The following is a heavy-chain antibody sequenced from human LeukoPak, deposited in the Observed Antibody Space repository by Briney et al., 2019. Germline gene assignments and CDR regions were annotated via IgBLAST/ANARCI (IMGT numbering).Heavy chain of an antibody. J-gene: IGHJ5*02. D-gene: IGHD3-10*01. CDR3: ARDLGPFYGSGSRSPFDP. V-gene: IGHV4-31*03. CDR2: IYYSGST. CDR1: GGSISSGGYS. Sequence: SETLSLTCTVSGGSISSGGYSWSWIRQHPGKGLEWIGYIYYSGSTYYNPSLKSRVTISVDTSKNQFSLKLSSVTAADTAVYYCARDLGPFYGSGSRSPFDPWGQGTLVTVSS.